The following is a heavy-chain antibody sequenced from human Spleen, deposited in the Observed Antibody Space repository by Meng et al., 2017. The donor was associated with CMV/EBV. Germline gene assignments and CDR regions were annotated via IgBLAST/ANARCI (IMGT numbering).Heavy chain of an antibody. CDR1: GFSFSRYS. J-gene: IGHJ5*02. V-gene: IGHV3-21*01. CDR3: ARDGTGNYRNWFDP. CDR2: IDTGSRYI. Sequence: SGFSFSRYSMSWVRQAPGKGLEWISSIDTGSRYIYYADSLKGRFTIFRDNAKASLYLQMNSLRAEDTAVYYCARDGTGNYRNWFDPWGQGTLVTVSS. D-gene: IGHD3/OR15-3a*01.